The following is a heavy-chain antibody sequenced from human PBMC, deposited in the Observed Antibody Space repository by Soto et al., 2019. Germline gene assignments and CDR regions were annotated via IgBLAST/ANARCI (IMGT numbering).Heavy chain of an antibody. CDR3: ARARHSSGWYLFDP. J-gene: IGHJ5*02. V-gene: IGHV1-69*01. Sequence: QPPGQGLEWKGGIIPIFGTANYAQKFQGRVTITADESTSTAYMELSSLRSEDTAVYYCARARHSSGWYLFDPWGQGTLVTVSS. CDR2: IIPIFGTA. D-gene: IGHD6-19*01.